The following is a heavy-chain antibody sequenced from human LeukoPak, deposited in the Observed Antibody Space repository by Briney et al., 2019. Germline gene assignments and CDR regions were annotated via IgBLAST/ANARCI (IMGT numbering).Heavy chain of an antibody. CDR3: ARGGYMYGSSRHPSYYFDH. CDR2: IYSGGST. V-gene: IGHV3-53*01. Sequence: PGGSLRLSCAASGFTFSTYALTWVRQAPGKGLEWVSIIYSGGSTYYADSVKGRFTISRDNSKNTLYLHMNSLRADDTAVYYCARGGYMYGSSRHPSYYFDHWGQGTLVTVSS. D-gene: IGHD5-18*01. CDR1: GFTFSTYA. J-gene: IGHJ4*02.